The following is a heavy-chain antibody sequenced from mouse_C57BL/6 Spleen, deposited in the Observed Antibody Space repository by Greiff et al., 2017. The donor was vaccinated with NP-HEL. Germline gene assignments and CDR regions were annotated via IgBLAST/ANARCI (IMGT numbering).Heavy chain of an antibody. CDR3: TRPGSNYDYAMDY. CDR2: IDPETGGT. V-gene: IGHV1-15*01. CDR1: GYTFTDYE. D-gene: IGHD2-5*01. J-gene: IGHJ4*01. Sequence: QVQLKESGAELVRPGASVTLSCKASGYTFTDYEMHWVKQTPVHGLEWIGAIDPETGGTASNQKFKGKAILTADKSSSTAYMELRSLTSEDSAVYYCTRPGSNYDYAMDYWGQGTSVTVSS.